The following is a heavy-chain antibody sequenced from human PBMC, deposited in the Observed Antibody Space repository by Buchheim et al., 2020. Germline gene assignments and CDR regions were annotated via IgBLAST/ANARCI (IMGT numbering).Heavy chain of an antibody. CDR3: ARDRYCSSTSCYPSGMDV. D-gene: IGHD2-2*01. J-gene: IGHJ6*02. Sequence: VQLVESGGGLVKPGGSLRLSCAASGFTFSDYYMSWIRLAPGKGLEWVSYISSSSSYTNYADSVKGRFTISRDNAKNSLYLQMNSLRAEDTAVYYCARDRYCSSTSCYPSGMDVWGQGTT. V-gene: IGHV3-11*06. CDR2: ISSSSSYT. CDR1: GFTFSDYY.